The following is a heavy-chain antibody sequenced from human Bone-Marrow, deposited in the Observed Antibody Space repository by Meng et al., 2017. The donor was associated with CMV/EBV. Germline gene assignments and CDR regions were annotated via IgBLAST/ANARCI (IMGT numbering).Heavy chain of an antibody. J-gene: IGHJ4*02. D-gene: IGHD4-23*01. Sequence: SQTLSLTCAASGFTFSSYSMNWVRQAPGKGLEWIGSIYHSGSTYYNPSLKSRVTISVDTSKNQFSLKLSSVTAADTAVYYCARDVGITSIYGGNSGTFDYWGQGTRVTVSS. CDR3: ARDVGITSIYGGNSGTFDY. CDR1: GFTFSSYS. CDR2: IYHSGST. V-gene: IGHV4-38-2*02.